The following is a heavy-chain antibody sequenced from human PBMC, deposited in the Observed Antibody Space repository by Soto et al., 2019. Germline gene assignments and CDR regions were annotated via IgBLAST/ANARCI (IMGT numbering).Heavy chain of an antibody. D-gene: IGHD2-15*01. CDR3: AREAYSEYYFDY. Sequence: GGPRSLSCVASGIIFSSDAFHVVRQAPGKGMEWVAVISYDGSLQYYADSVKGRFTISRDNAKKTLHLQMNSLRAEDTAVYYCAREAYSEYYFDYWGQGT. CDR2: ISYDGSLQ. V-gene: IGHV3-30-3*01. J-gene: IGHJ4*02. CDR1: GIIFSSDA.